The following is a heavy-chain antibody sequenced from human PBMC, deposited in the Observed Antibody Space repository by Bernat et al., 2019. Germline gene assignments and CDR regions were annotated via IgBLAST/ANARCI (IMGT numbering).Heavy chain of an antibody. CDR1: GFTFSSYS. CDR2: ISASGSTI. CDR3: ASAGGRAYSYGDGVY. V-gene: IGHV3-48*02. D-gene: IGHD5-18*01. J-gene: IGHJ4*02. Sequence: EVQLVQSGGGLAQPGGSLRLSCAASGFTFSSYSMNWVRQAPGKGLEWVSYISASGSTIYSADSVKGRFTISRDSAKNPLYLQMNSLRDEDTAVYYCASAGGRAYSYGDGVYWGQGSLVTVSS.